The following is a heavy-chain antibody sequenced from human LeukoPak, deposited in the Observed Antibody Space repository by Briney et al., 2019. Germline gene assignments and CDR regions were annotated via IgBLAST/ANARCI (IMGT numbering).Heavy chain of an antibody. CDR3: ARLPSY. CDR1: GFTFSSYA. V-gene: IGHV3-66*02. Sequence: GGSLRLSCAASGFTFSSYAMSWVRQAPGKGLEWVSVIYIDGSKYYADSVKGRFTISRDHSKNTLYLQLNSLRPEDTAVYYCARLPSYWGQGNLVTVSS. J-gene: IGHJ4*02. CDR2: IYIDGSK.